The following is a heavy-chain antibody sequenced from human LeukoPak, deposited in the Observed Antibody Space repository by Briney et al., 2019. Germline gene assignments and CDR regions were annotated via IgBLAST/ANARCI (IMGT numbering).Heavy chain of an antibody. J-gene: IGHJ3*02. Sequence: GGSLRLSCAASGFTFSSYGMHWVRQAPGKGLEWVAFIRYDGSNKYYADSVKGRFTISRDNSKNTLYLQMNSLRAEDTAVYYCAKIPAAISDAFDIWGQGTMVTVSS. CDR1: GFTFSSYG. CDR3: AKIPAAISDAFDI. V-gene: IGHV3-30*02. D-gene: IGHD2-2*02. CDR2: IRYDGSNK.